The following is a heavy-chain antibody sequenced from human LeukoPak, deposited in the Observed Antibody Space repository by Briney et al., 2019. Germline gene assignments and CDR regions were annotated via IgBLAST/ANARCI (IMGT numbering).Heavy chain of an antibody. CDR2: IWYDGSNK. CDR3: ARGGDYYDSSGYQDAFDI. V-gene: IGHV3-33*01. Sequence: GGSLRLSCAASGFTFSSYGMHWVRQAPGKGLEWVAVIWYDGSNKYYADSVKDRFTISRDNSKNTLYLQMNSLRAEDTAVYYCARGGDYYDSSGYQDAFDIWGQGTMVTVSS. J-gene: IGHJ3*02. D-gene: IGHD3-22*01. CDR1: GFTFSSYG.